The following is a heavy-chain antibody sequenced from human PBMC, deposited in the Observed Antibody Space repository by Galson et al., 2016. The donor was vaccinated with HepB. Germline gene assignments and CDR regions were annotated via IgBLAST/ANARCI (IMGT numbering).Heavy chain of an antibody. J-gene: IGHJ4*02. D-gene: IGHD5-24*01. CDR3: ARQEGDMATIGLDY. V-gene: IGHV5-51*01. Sequence: QSGAEVKKPGESLRISCKGSGYSFTSYWISWVRQMPGKGLEWTGIIHPGDSNTKYSPSFQGQATISADKSISTAYLQWSSLKASDTAIYYCARQEGDMATIGLDYWGQGTLVTVSS. CDR2: IHPGDSNT. CDR1: GYSFTSYW.